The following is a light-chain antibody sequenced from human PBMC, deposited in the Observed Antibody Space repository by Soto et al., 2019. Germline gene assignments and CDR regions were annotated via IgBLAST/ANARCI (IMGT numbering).Light chain of an antibody. V-gene: IGKV3-20*01. CDR2: GAS. CDR3: QQYGSSPTWT. Sequence: EIVLTQSPGTLSLSPGERATLSCRASQSVSSSYLAWYQQKPGQAPMLLIYGASSRATGIPDRFSGSGSATYFTLTISRREPEDFAVYYCQQYGSSPTWTFGQGTKVEIK. CDR1: QSVSSSY. J-gene: IGKJ1*01.